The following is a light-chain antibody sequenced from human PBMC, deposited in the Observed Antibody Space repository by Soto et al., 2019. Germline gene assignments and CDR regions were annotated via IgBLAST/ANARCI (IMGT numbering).Light chain of an antibody. CDR1: QSVSSTY. Sequence: EIVLTQSPGTLSLSPGERATLSCRASQSVSSTYLTWYQHKPGQAPRLLIYRASRRVAGIPDRFSGSGSGTDFTLTITRLEPEDSAVYYCQQYASSPRTFGQGTTVEIK. CDR2: RAS. V-gene: IGKV3-20*01. J-gene: IGKJ1*01. CDR3: QQYASSPRT.